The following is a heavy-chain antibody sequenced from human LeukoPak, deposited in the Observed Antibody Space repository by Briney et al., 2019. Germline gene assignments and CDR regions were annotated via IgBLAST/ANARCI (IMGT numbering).Heavy chain of an antibody. Sequence: TGGCLRLSCAASGFTFSSYAMHWVRQAPGKGLEWVAVISYDGSNKYYADSVKGRFTISRDNSKNTLYLQMNSLRAEDTAVYYCARPPLGSSWYSDAFDIWGQGTMVTVSS. V-gene: IGHV3-30-3*01. D-gene: IGHD6-13*01. CDR2: ISYDGSNK. CDR1: GFTFSSYA. CDR3: ARPPLGSSWYSDAFDI. J-gene: IGHJ3*02.